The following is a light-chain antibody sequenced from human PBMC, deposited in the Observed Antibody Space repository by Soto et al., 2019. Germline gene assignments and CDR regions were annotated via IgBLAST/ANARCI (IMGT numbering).Light chain of an antibody. V-gene: IGKV3-15*01. CDR1: QSVGSN. Sequence: EIVMTQSPATLSVSPGERATPSCRASQSVGSNLAWYQQKPGQAPRLLIYGASTRATGIPARFSGSVSGTEFTLTISSLQSEDFAVYYCQQYNNWPPITHGQGIRLDMK. CDR2: GAS. CDR3: QQYNNWPPIT. J-gene: IGKJ5*01.